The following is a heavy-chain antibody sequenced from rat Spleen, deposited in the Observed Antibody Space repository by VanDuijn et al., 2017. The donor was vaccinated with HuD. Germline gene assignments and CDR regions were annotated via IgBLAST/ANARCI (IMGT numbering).Heavy chain of an antibody. D-gene: IGHD1-1*01. Sequence: EVQLVESGGGLVQPGRSLKLSCTASGFTFSNYGMAWVRQAPTKGLEWVATISYDGSSTYYRDSVKGRFTISRDNAKRTLYLQMDSLRSEDTATYYCARFRTTVVYVMDAWGQGASVTVSS. V-gene: IGHV5-29*01. CDR1: GFTFSNYG. CDR2: ISYDGSST. J-gene: IGHJ4*01. CDR3: ARFRTTVVYVMDA.